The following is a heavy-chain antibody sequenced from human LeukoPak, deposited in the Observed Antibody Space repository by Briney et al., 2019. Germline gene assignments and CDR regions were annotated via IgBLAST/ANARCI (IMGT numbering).Heavy chain of an antibody. D-gene: IGHD6-25*01. V-gene: IGHV3-53*01. CDR2: IYSDGST. CDR3: AREAIVAAGHFDY. CDR1: GFTVSSNY. Sequence: PGGSLRLSCAVSGFTVSSNYMSWVRQAPGKGLEWVSLIYSDGSTYYADSVKGRFTISRDNSKNTLYLQVNSLRAEDTAVYYCAREAIVAAGHFDYWGQGTLVTVSS. J-gene: IGHJ4*02.